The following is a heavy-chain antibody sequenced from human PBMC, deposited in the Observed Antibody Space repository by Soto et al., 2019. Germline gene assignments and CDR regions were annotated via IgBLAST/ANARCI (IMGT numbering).Heavy chain of an antibody. D-gene: IGHD3-10*01. V-gene: IGHV1-3*01. CDR3: ARLAYGSGSHKLDY. CDR1: GYTFTSYA. J-gene: IGHJ4*02. CDR2: INAGNGNT. Sequence: QVQLVQSGAEVKKPGASVKVYCKASGYTFTSYAMHWVRQAPGKRLVWMGWINAGNGNTKYSQKFQGSVTITRDTSASTAYMELSSLRTEDTAVYYCARLAYGSGSHKLDYWGQGTLVTFSS.